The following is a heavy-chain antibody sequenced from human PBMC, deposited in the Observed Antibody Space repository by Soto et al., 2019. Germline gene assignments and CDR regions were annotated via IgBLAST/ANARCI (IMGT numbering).Heavy chain of an antibody. V-gene: IGHV3-72*01. CDR1: GFTLSDHY. CDR2: TRNKANSYTT. D-gene: IGHD2-15*01. CDR3: AKCSGDRAYYYYMDV. Sequence: GGSLRLSCAASGFTLSDHYMDWVRQAPGKGLEWIGRTRNKANSYTTEYAASVKGRFTISRDDLKNSLYLQMNSLKTEDTAVYFCAKCSGDRAYYYYMDVWGKGTTVTVSS. J-gene: IGHJ6*03.